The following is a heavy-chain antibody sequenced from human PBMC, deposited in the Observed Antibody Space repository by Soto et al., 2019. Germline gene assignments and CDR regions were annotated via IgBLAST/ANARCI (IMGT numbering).Heavy chain of an antibody. D-gene: IGHD1-1*01. V-gene: IGHV1-8*01. J-gene: IGHJ5*02. CDR2: MNPNSGNT. CDR3: VRLASGGTLNWSDP. CDR1: ECTFRKYG. Sequence: SVKVSCTASECTFRKYGINWVGQSAGHGLEWMGGMNPNSGNTGYALKFQCRVSMTRNTSIYTVYLELSSLASDDTAVYYCVRLASGGTLNWSDPWGQGTLVTVSS.